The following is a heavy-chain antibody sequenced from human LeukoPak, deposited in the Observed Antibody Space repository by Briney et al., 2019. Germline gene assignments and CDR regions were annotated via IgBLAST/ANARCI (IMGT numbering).Heavy chain of an antibody. CDR1: GGSFSGYY. Sequence: SETLSLTCAVYGGSFSGYYWSWIRQPPGKGLEWIGEINHSGSTNYNPSLKSRVTISVDTSKNQFSLKLSSVTAADTAVYYCARGIAPDYYYGMDVWGQGTTVTVSS. CDR2: INHSGST. CDR3: ARGIAPDYYYGMDV. V-gene: IGHV4-34*01. J-gene: IGHJ6*02.